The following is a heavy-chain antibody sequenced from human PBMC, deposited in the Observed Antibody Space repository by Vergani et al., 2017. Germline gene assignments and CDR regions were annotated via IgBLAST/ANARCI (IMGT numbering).Heavy chain of an antibody. CDR2: ISSSSSYR. CDR3: ARGDTMVRGVYY. J-gene: IGHJ4*02. D-gene: IGHD3-10*01. CDR1: GFTFGSYS. V-gene: IGHV3-21*01. Sequence: EVQLVESGGGLVKPGGSLRLSCVASGFTFGSYSMNWVRQAPGKGLEWVSFISSSSSYRYYADSVKGRFTISRDNGEYSLLLQMNSLRPEDTAVYYCARGDTMVRGVYYWGQGTLVTVSS.